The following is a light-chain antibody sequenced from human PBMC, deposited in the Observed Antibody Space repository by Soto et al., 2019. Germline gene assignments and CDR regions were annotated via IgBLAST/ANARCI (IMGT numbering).Light chain of an antibody. CDR1: SSDVGGYNY. J-gene: IGLJ1*01. V-gene: IGLV2-14*01. CDR2: EVS. CDR3: SSYRSSSTLYV. Sequence: QSVLTQPASVSGSPGQSITSSCTGTSSDVGGYNYVSWYQQLPGKAPRLMIYEVSNRPSGVSNRFSGSKSGNTASLTISGLQAEDEADYYCSSYRSSSTLYVFGTGTKVTVL.